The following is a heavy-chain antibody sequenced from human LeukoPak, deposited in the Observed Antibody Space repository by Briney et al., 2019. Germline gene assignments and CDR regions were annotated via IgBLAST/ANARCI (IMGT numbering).Heavy chain of an antibody. Sequence: PSETLSLTCTVSGGSISSSSYYWGWIRQPPGKGLEWIGYIYYSGSTNYNPSLKSRVTISVDTSKNQFSLKLSSVTAADTAVYYCARFRIFPYYYYYGMDVWGQGTTVTVSS. D-gene: IGHD3-3*01. V-gene: IGHV4-61*05. J-gene: IGHJ6*02. CDR2: IYYSGST. CDR3: ARFRIFPYYYYYGMDV. CDR1: GGSISSSSYY.